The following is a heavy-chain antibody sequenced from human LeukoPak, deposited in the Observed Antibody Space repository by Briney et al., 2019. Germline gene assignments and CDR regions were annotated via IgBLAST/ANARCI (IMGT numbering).Heavy chain of an antibody. CDR1: GFTFSSYA. V-gene: IGHV3-33*08. CDR2: IWYDGSNK. Sequence: GRSLRLSCAASGFTFSSYAMHWVRQAPGEGLEWVAVIWYDGSNKYYADSVKGRFTISRDNSKNTLYLQMNSLRAEDTAVYYCARDDSSGYFFDYWGQGTLVTVSS. D-gene: IGHD3-22*01. CDR3: ARDDSSGYFFDY. J-gene: IGHJ4*02.